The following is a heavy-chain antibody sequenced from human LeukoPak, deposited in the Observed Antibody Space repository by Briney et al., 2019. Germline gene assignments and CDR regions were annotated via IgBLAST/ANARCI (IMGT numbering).Heavy chain of an antibody. CDR2: IYYSGSI. Sequence: SEALSLTCTVSGGSISSGDYYWSWIRQPPGKGLEWIGYIYYSGSIYYNPSLKSRVTISVDTSKNQFSLKLSSVTAADTAVYYCARVDIVVVPAARGIFDYWGQGTLVTVSS. J-gene: IGHJ4*02. CDR3: ARVDIVVVPAARGIFDY. D-gene: IGHD2-2*01. V-gene: IGHV4-30-4*08. CDR1: GGSISSGDYY.